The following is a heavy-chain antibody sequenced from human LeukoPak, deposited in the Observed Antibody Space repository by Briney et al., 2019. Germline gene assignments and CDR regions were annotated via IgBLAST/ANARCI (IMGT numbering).Heavy chain of an antibody. J-gene: IGHJ4*02. Sequence: ASVKVSCKASGYTFTSYDINWVRQATGQGREWMGWMNPNSGSTGYAQKFQGRVTITRNTSISTAYMELSGLRSEDTAVYYCARGRSTGYPYFFTYWGQGTLVTVSS. D-gene: IGHD2/OR15-2a*01. CDR1: GYTFTSYD. CDR2: MNPNSGST. V-gene: IGHV1-8*03. CDR3: ARGRSTGYPYFFTY.